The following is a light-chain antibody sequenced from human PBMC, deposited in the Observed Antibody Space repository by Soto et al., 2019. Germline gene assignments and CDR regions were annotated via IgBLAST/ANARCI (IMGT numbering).Light chain of an antibody. CDR1: SSDVGGYNY. Sequence: QSALTQPPSASGSPGQSVTISCTGTSSDVGGYNYVSWYQQHPGKAPKLMIYXXXXXXXXXXXXXXGSKSGNTASLTVSGLQAEDEADYYCSSYAGSNNYVFGTGTKLTVL. CDR2: XXX. J-gene: IGLJ1*01. V-gene: IGLV2-8*01. CDR3: SSYAGSNNYV.